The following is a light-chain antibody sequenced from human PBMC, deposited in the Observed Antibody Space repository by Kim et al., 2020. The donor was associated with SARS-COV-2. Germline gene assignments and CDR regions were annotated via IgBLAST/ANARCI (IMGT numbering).Light chain of an antibody. V-gene: IGKV3-11*01. CDR3: QQRSDWPPYT. CDR1: QSISNY. Sequence: IVLTQSPATLSLSPGERATLSCRASQSISNYLAWFQQKPGQAPRLLIYDASNRATGIPARFSGSGSGTDFTLTISSLEPEDFAVYYCQQRSDWPPYTFGQGTKLEI. J-gene: IGKJ2*01. CDR2: DAS.